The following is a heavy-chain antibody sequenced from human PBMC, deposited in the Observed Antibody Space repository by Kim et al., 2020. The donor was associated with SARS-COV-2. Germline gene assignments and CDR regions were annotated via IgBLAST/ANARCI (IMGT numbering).Heavy chain of an antibody. CDR2: TT. CDR3: AKQSSSSFDY. V-gene: IGHV3-23*01. J-gene: IGHJ4*02. Sequence: TTDYADSVKGRFTISRDNSKNTLYLQMNSLRAEDTAVYYCAKQSSSSFDYWGQGTLVTVSS. D-gene: IGHD6-6*01.